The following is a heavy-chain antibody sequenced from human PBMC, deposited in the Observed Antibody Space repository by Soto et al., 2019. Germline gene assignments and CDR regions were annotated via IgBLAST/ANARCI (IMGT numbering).Heavy chain of an antibody. J-gene: IGHJ4*02. V-gene: IGHV3-21*01. D-gene: IGHD3-10*01. CDR2: ITSSGNYI. CDR1: GFTLSHYV. CDR3: ARDRGQGDFDY. Sequence: ESGGGLVRPGGSLRLSCAASGFTLSHYVMTWVRQAPGKGLEWVSSITSSGNYIYYADSVKGRFTISRDSAKSSLDLHLNSLRAEDTALYYCARDRGQGDFDYWGQGTLVTVSS.